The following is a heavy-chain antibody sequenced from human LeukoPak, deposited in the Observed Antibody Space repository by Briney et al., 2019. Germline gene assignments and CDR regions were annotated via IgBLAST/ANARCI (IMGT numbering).Heavy chain of an antibody. CDR2: IIPIFGTA. V-gene: IGHV1-69*13. D-gene: IGHD1-26*01. J-gene: IGHJ5*02. Sequence: SVKVSCNASGGTFSSYAISWVRQAPGQGLEWMGGIIPIFGTANYAQKFQGRVTITADESTSTAYMELSSLRSEDTAVYYCASNSGSYYSWFDPWGQGTLVTVSS. CDR1: GGTFSSYA. CDR3: ASNSGSYYSWFDP.